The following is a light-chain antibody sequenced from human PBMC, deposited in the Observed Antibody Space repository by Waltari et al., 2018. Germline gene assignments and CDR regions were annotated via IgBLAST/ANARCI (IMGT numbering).Light chain of an antibody. CDR1: QSICNS. Sequence: EIVLTQSLATLSVSQGERATLSCRASQSICNSLAWYQQQPGQAPRLLMYSASVRVSGIPARFSGSGSETEFTLTISSLRSEDFALYFCQQEINWPYTVGQGTKLEIK. CDR2: SAS. J-gene: IGKJ2*01. CDR3: QQEINWPYT. V-gene: IGKV3-15*01.